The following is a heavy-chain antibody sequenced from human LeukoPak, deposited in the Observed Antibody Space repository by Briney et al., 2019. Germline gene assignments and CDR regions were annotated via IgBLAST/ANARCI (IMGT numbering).Heavy chain of an antibody. CDR1: GGSVSSYH. Sequence: SETLSLTCAVSGGSVSSYHWTWVRQVPVKGLEWIGYINYSGSTICNPSLETRVTISVDTSKNQLSLKLTSVTAADTAVYYCASILYGANGLDYWGQGTLVTVSS. CDR3: ASILYGANGLDY. D-gene: IGHD4/OR15-4a*01. J-gene: IGHJ4*02. CDR2: INYSGST. V-gene: IGHV4-59*02.